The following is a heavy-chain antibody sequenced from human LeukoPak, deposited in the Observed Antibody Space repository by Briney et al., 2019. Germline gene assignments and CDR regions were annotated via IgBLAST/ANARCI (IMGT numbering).Heavy chain of an antibody. V-gene: IGHV4-59*07. CDR2: IYYSGST. CDR3: ARSYYYDSTGYFDY. D-gene: IGHD3-22*01. Sequence: KPSDTLSLLCSVSGGSISSYYGSWLRHPPGKALEWMGYIYYSGSTNYNPPLQSQVTIPVDTSKNQLSLKLSSVTAADTAVYYCARSYYYDSTGYFDYWGQGTLVTVSS. CDR1: GGSISSYY. J-gene: IGHJ4*02.